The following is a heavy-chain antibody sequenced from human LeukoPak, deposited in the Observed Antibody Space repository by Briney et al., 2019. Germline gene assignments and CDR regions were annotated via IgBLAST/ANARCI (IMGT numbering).Heavy chain of an antibody. CDR3: ARYGNGAWLAHYSFDI. CDR1: GFTLSNYW. CDR2: INQDGSEK. D-gene: IGHD6-19*01. J-gene: IGHJ3*02. V-gene: IGHV3-7*01. Sequence: QSGGSVRLSCAASGFTLSNYWMSCVRQAPGKGLEWVANINQDGSEKYYVDSVKGRFAISRDNAKNSLYLQMNSLRAEDTAVYYCARYGNGAWLAHYSFDIWGQGTMVTVSS.